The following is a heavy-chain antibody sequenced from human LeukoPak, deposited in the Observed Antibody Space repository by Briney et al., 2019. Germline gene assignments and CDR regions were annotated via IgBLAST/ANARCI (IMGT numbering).Heavy chain of an antibody. D-gene: IGHD2-15*01. J-gene: IGHJ5*02. V-gene: IGHV3-43D*03. CDR1: GFTFDDYA. CDR2: ITWEGGSS. Sequence: QSGGSLRLSCAASGFTFDDYAMHWVRQAPGKGLEWVSLITWEGGSSYYRDSVRGRFTISRDNSKNSLYLQMNSLRTEDTALYYCAKDGVVAALGDNWFDPWGQRTLVIVSS. CDR3: AKDGVVAALGDNWFDP.